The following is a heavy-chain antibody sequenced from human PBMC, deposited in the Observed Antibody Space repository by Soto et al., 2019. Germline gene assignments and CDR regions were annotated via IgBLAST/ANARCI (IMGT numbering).Heavy chain of an antibody. V-gene: IGHV3-30*18. J-gene: IGHJ6*02. D-gene: IGHD6-13*01. Sequence: PGGSLRLSCAASGFTFSSYGMHWVRQAPGKGLEWVAVISYDGSNKYYADSVKGRFTISRDNSKNTLYLQMNSLRAEDTAVYYCAKDRLRSSSSWHRNYYYYGMDVWGQGTTVTVSS. CDR1: GFTFSSYG. CDR3: AKDRLRSSSSWHRNYYYYGMDV. CDR2: ISYDGSNK.